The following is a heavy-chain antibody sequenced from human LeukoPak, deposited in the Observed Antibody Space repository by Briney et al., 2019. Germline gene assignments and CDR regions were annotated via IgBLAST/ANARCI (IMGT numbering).Heavy chain of an antibody. J-gene: IGHJ4*02. CDR2: ISSSSSYI. CDR3: ARDKGLRFLEWLSSGFDY. V-gene: IGHV3-21*01. Sequence: GGSLRLSCAASGFTFSSYSMNWVRQAPGKGLEWVSSISSSSSYIYYADSVKGRFTISRDNAKNSLYLQMNSLRAEDTAVYYCARDKGLRFLEWLSSGFDYWGQGTLVTVSS. D-gene: IGHD3-3*01. CDR1: GFTFSSYS.